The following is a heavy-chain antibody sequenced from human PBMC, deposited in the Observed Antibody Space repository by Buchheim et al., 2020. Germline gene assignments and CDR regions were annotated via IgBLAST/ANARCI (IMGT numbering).Heavy chain of an antibody. Sequence: QVQLQESGPGLVKPSETLSLTCTVSGGSISSYCWSWIRQPPGKGLEWIGYIYYSGSTNYNPSLKSRVTISVDTSKNQFSLKLSSVTAADTAVYYCARGRGGDYVWGSYRSNWFDPWGQGTL. V-gene: IGHV4-59*01. J-gene: IGHJ5*02. D-gene: IGHD3-16*02. CDR1: GGSISSYC. CDR3: ARGRGGDYVWGSYRSNWFDP. CDR2: IYYSGST.